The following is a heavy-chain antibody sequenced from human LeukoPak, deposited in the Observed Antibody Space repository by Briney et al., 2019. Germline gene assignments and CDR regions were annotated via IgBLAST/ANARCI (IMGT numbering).Heavy chain of an antibody. V-gene: IGHV4-34*01. D-gene: IGHD6-6*01. J-gene: IGHJ4*02. CDR1: GFSVSGKF. CDR3: ARGRSGEQLVEWDDY. Sequence: GSLRLSCAASGFSVSGKFMSWVRQPPGKGLEWIGEINHSGSTNYNPSLKSRVTISVDTSKNQFSLKLSSVTAADTAVYYCARGRSGEQLVEWDDYWGQGTLVTVSS. CDR2: INHSGST.